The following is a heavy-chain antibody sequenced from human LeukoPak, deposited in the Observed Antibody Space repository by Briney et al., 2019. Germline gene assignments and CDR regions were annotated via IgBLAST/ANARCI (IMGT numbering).Heavy chain of an antibody. D-gene: IGHD3-10*01. V-gene: IGHV1-69*13. CDR3: ARDSDSRNPYGSGGYYNQFDY. Sequence: SVKVSCKASGGTFSSYAISWVRQAPGQGLEWMGGIIPIFGTANYAQKFQGRVTITADESTSTAYMELSSLRSEDTAVYYCARDSDSRNPYGSGGYYNQFDYWGQGTLVTVSS. CDR1: GGTFSSYA. CDR2: IIPIFGTA. J-gene: IGHJ4*02.